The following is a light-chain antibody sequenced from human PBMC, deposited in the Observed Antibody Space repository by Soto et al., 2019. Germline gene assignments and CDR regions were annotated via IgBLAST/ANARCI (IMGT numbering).Light chain of an antibody. CDR1: QSISSY. Sequence: DIQMTQSPSSLSASVGDRVTITCRASQSISSYLNWYQQKPGKAPKLLIYDASNLETGVPSRFSGSGSGTDFTFTISSPQPEDIATYYCQQYDNLLITFGPGTKVDIK. J-gene: IGKJ3*01. CDR3: QQYDNLLIT. CDR2: DAS. V-gene: IGKV1-33*01.